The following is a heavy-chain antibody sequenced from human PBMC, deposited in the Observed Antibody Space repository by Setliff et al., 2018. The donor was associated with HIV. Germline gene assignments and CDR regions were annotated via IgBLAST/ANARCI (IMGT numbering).Heavy chain of an antibody. CDR2: VYYTGST. CDR3: ARQGNAIYGEVDS. Sequence: KPSETLSLTCTVSGASISLIAYYWGWVRQPPGKGLEWIGSVYYTGSTFYNPSLKSLKGRVTISVDTSKNQFSLKLISVTAADTAIYFCARQGNAIYGEVDSWGQGTLVTVSS. J-gene: IGHJ5*01. D-gene: IGHD3-10*01. CDR1: GASISLIAYY. V-gene: IGHV4-39*01.